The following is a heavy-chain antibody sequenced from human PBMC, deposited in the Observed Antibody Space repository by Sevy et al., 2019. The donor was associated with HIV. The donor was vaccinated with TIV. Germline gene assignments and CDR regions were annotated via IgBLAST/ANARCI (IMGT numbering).Heavy chain of an antibody. CDR1: GYTFTSYG. J-gene: IGHJ4*02. D-gene: IGHD6-13*01. Sequence: ASVNVSCKASGYTFTSYGISWVRQAPGQGLEWMGWISAYNVNTNYAQKLQGRVTMTTDTSTSTAYMELRSLRSDDTAVYYCARDRGITAPDTPDYWGQGTLVTVSS. CDR3: ARDRGITAPDTPDY. CDR2: ISAYNVNT. V-gene: IGHV1-18*01.